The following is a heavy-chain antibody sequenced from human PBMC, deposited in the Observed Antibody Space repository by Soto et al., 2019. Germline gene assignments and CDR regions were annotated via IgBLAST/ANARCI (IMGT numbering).Heavy chain of an antibody. CDR2: IIPIFGTA. CDR1: GGTFSSYA. CDR3: ARAGFIPTIGPVEFDP. J-gene: IGHJ5*02. Sequence: SVKVSCKASGGTFSSYAISWVRQAPGQGLEWMGGIIPIFGTANYAQKFQGRVTITADESTSTAYMELSSLRSEDTAVYYCARAGFIPTIGPVEFDPWGQGTLGTVS. V-gene: IGHV1-69*13. D-gene: IGHD3-16*01.